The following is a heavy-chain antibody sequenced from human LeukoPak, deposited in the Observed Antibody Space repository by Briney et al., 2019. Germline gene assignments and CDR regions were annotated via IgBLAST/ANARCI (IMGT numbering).Heavy chain of an antibody. CDR3: ARAVESGSLDY. CDR2: IYYSGST. V-gene: IGHV4-59*08. Sequence: PSETLSLTCTVSGGSISSYYWSWIRQPPGKGLEWIGYIYYSGSTNYNPSLKSRVTISVDTSKNQFSLKLSSVTAADTAVYYCARAVESGSLDYWGQGTLVTVSS. J-gene: IGHJ4*02. D-gene: IGHD1-26*01. CDR1: GGSISSYY.